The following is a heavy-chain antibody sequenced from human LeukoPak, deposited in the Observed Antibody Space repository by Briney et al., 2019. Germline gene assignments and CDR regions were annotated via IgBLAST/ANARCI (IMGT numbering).Heavy chain of an antibody. D-gene: IGHD5-12*01. CDR3: AKDADIVATIGWYFDL. CDR1: GFTFSSYA. J-gene: IGHJ2*01. V-gene: IGHV3-23*01. Sequence: PGGSLRLSCAASGFTFSSYAMSWVRLAPGKGLEWVSAISGSGGSTYYADSVKGRFTISRDNSKNTLYLQMNSLRAEDTAVYYCAKDADIVATIGWYFDLWGRGTLVTVSS. CDR2: ISGSGGST.